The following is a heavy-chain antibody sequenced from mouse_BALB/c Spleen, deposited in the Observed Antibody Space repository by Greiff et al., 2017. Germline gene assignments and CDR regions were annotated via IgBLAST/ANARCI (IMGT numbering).Heavy chain of an antibody. D-gene: IGHD1-1*01. V-gene: IGHV14-1*02. Sequence: EVMLVESGAELVRPGALVKLSCKASGFNIKDYYMHWVKQRPEQGLEWIGWIDPENGNTIYDPKFQGKASITADTSSNTAYLQLSSLTSEDTAVYYCVHYYGSFAYWGQGTLVTVSA. CDR1: GFNIKDYY. CDR2: IDPENGNT. J-gene: IGHJ3*01. CDR3: VHYYGSFAY.